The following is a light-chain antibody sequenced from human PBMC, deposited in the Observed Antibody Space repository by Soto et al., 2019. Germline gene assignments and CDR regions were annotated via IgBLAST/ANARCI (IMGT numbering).Light chain of an antibody. CDR3: QQYGSLPIT. CDR1: QSISGAY. Sequence: EIVLTQSPGILSLSSGERVTLXXRSSQSISGAYIAWYQQKPGKTPRXXSDWPHTRAAGIPDMFSGSGAGTDFTLTINRLESADFAVYCCQQYGSLPITFGQGTRLEIK. J-gene: IGKJ5*01. CDR2: WPH. V-gene: IGKV3-20*01.